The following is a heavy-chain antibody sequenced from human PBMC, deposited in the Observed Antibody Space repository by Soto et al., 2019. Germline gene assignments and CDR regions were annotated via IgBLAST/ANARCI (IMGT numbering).Heavy chain of an antibody. Sequence: EVQLVESGGGLVQPGGSLRLSCAVSGFTFSSYWMHWVRQAPGKGLVWVSRISSEGSTTTYADSVKDRFTISRDNVKNTLYLQMNSLRAEDTAVYYCARGYPDGSGTLDWGQGTLVTVSS. CDR3: ARGYPDGSGTLD. V-gene: IGHV3-74*01. D-gene: IGHD3-10*01. CDR1: GFTFSSYW. CDR2: ISSEGSTT. J-gene: IGHJ4*02.